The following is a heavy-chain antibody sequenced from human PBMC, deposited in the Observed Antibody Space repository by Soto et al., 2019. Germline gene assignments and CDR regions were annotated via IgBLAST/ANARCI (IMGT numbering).Heavy chain of an antibody. J-gene: IGHJ4*02. CDR3: ARQLGSFDS. D-gene: IGHD7-27*01. Sequence: SSETLSLTCAVSGDSISSSSYYWGWIRQPPGKGLEWIGSIHYSGRAYYHPSLRSRVTISVDTSKNHFSLRLSSVTAADTAVYYCARQLGSFDSSGQGTLVTVSS. V-gene: IGHV4-39*01. CDR1: GDSISSSSYY. CDR2: IHYSGRA.